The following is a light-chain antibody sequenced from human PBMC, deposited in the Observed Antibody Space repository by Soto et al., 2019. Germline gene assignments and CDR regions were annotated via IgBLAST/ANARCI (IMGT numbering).Light chain of an antibody. V-gene: IGKV3-20*01. J-gene: IGKJ1*01. Sequence: EIVLTQSPGTQSLSPGERATLSCRASQSVSSNFLAWYQQRPGQAPRLLIYGASNRATGIPDRFSGSGSGTDFTLTISILEREDFAVYYRQQYGSSPRTLGQGTKVE. CDR2: GAS. CDR3: QQYGSSPRT. CDR1: QSVSSNF.